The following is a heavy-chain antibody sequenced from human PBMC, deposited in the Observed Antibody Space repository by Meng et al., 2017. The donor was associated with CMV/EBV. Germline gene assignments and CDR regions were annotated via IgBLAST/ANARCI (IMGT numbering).Heavy chain of an antibody. Sequence: GESLKISCAASGFTFSSYSMNWVRQAPGKGLEWVSYISSSSSTIYYADSVKGRFTISRDNAKNSLYLQMNSLRAEDTAVYYCARDERESGRLTVTLRSYYYGMDVWGQGTTVTVSS. CDR3: ARDERESGRLTVTLRSYYYGMDV. CDR2: ISSSSSTI. D-gene: IGHD4-17*01. J-gene: IGHJ6*02. CDR1: GFTFSSYS. V-gene: IGHV3-48*04.